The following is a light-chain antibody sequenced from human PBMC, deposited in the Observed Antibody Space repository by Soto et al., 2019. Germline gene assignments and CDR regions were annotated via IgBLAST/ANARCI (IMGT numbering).Light chain of an antibody. CDR1: SSDVGGYNY. CDR2: EVS. Sequence: LSQPPSASGSPGQSVTISCTGTSSDVGGYNYVSWYQQHPGKAPKLMIYEVSKRPSGVPDRFSGSKSGNTASLTVSGLQAEDDSDYYCSAYTVSRTYVFGTGTKVTVL. J-gene: IGLJ1*01. V-gene: IGLV2-8*01. CDR3: SAYTVSRTYV.